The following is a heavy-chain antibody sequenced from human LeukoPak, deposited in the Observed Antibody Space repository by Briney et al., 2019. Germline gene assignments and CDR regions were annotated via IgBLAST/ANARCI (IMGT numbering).Heavy chain of an antibody. D-gene: IGHD2-21*01. CDR1: GFTFSSCA. J-gene: IGHJ4*02. Sequence: GGSLRLSCAASGFTFSSCAMNWVRQAPGKGLEWVAVISYDGSNKYYADSVKGRFTISRDNSKNTLYLQMNSLRAEDTAVYYCATVVVIDGDYWGQGTLVTVSS. CDR3: ATVVVIDGDY. CDR2: ISYDGSNK. V-gene: IGHV3-30-3*01.